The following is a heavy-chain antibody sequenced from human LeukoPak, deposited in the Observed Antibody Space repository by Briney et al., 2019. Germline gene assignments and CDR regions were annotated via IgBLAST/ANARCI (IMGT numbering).Heavy chain of an antibody. CDR3: ARARFETTVTALIRKKNYYYYYMDV. D-gene: IGHD4-17*01. CDR1: GFTFSSYW. CDR2: IKEDGGEK. J-gene: IGHJ6*03. Sequence: GGSLRLSCAASGFTFSSYWMSWVRQAPGKGLEWAANIKEDGGEKYYVDSVKGRFTISRDNARNSLYLQMNSLRVEDTAVYYCARARFETTVTALIRKKNYYYYYMDVWGKGTTVTVSS. V-gene: IGHV3-7*01.